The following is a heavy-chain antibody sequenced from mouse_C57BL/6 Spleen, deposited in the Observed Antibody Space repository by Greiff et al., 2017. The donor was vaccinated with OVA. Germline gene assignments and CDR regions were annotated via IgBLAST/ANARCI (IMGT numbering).Heavy chain of an antibody. Sequence: QVQLKQPGAELVMPGASVKLSCKASGYTFTSYWMHWVKQRPGQGLEWIGEIDPSDSYTNYNQKFKGKSTLTVDKSSSTAYMQLSSLTSEDSAVYYCARIYYGSSGGAMDYWGQGTSVTVSS. J-gene: IGHJ4*01. CDR3: ARIYYGSSGGAMDY. V-gene: IGHV1-69*01. CDR2: IDPSDSYT. D-gene: IGHD1-1*01. CDR1: GYTFTSYW.